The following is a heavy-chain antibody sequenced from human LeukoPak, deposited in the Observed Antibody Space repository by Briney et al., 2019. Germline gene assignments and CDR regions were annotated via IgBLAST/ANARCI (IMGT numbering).Heavy chain of an antibody. V-gene: IGHV3-30-3*01. D-gene: IGHD5-18*01. CDR3: ARVNGHSYGPPDY. CDR2: ISYDGSNK. CDR1: GFTFSSYA. J-gene: IGHJ4*02. Sequence: GRSLRLSCAASGFTFSSYAMHWVRQAPGKGLEWVAVISYDGSNKYYADSVKGRFTISRDNSKNTLYLQMNSLRAEDTAVYYCARVNGHSYGPPDYWGQGTLVTVSS.